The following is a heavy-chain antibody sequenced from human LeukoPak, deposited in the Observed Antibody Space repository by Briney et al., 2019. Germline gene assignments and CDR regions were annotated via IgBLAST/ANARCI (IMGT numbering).Heavy chain of an antibody. D-gene: IGHD1-14*01. J-gene: IGHJ4*02. CDR1: GYTFGDYA. CDR3: TRDGGTLDY. V-gene: IGHV3-49*04. CDR2: IRSKVFGGAT. Sequence: PGGSLRLSCTGSGYTFGDYAMSWVRQSPGKGLEWVSLIRSKVFGGATEYAASVKGRFTISRDDSKSIAYLQMNSLKTEDTAMYYCTRDGGTLDYWGQGTLVTVSS.